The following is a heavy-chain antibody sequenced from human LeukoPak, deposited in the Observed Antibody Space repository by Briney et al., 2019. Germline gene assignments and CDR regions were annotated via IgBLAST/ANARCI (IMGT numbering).Heavy chain of an antibody. CDR1: GFTFSSYA. CDR3: AKGLRYGSGGSCYSGDYMDV. V-gene: IGHV3-23*01. J-gene: IGHJ6*03. Sequence: GGSLRLSCAASGFTFSSYAMSWVRQAPGKGLEWVSAISGSGGSTYYADSVKGRFTISRDNSKNTLYLQMNSLRAEDTAVYYCAKGLRYGSGGSCYSGDYMDVWGKGTTVTVSS. CDR2: ISGSGGST. D-gene: IGHD2-15*01.